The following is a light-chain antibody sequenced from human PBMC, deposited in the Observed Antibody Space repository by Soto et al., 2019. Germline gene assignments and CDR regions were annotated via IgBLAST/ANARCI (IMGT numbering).Light chain of an antibody. Sequence: EIVLXQSPGTLSLSPGERATLSCRASQSVSSSYLAWYQQKPGQAPRLLIYGASSRATGIPDRFSGSGSGTDFTLTISRLEPEDFAVYYCHQYDSSPLTFGGGTKVEIK. CDR1: QSVSSSY. CDR3: HQYDSSPLT. V-gene: IGKV3-20*01. CDR2: GAS. J-gene: IGKJ4*01.